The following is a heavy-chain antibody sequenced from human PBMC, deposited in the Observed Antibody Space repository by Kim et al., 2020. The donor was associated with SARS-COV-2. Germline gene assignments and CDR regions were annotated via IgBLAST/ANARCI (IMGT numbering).Heavy chain of an antibody. Sequence: PRSGKGRFPIARDNTKDTLYRQMNSLRAEDTAVYYCARGSGSGWSYYFDYWGQGTLVTVSS. V-gene: IGHV3-53*01. D-gene: IGHD6-19*01. J-gene: IGHJ4*02. CDR3: ARGSGSGWSYYFDY.